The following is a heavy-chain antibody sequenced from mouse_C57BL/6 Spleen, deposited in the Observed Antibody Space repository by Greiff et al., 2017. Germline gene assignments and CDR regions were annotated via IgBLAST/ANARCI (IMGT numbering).Heavy chain of an antibody. V-gene: IGHV1-72*01. CDR1: GYTFTSYW. D-gene: IGHD2-4*01. CDR3: GRGGLDYGEGVWFAY. Sequence: QVQLKESGAELVKPGASVKLSCKASGYTFTSYWMHWVKQRPGRGLEWIGRIDPNSGGTKYNEKFKSKATLTVDKHSSTAYMQLSSLTSAESAVYYCGRGGLDYGEGVWFAYWGQGTLVTVSA. J-gene: IGHJ3*01. CDR2: IDPNSGGT.